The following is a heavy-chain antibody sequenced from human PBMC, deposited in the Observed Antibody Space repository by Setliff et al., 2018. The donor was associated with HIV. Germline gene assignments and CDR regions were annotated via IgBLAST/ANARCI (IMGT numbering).Heavy chain of an antibody. V-gene: IGHV4-30-4*01. J-gene: IGHJ6*03. CDR2: IYSTGST. Sequence: SETLSLTCTVSGHSITSGRYFWSWIRQRPGKGLEWLGYIYSTGSTYYNPSLTSRVTISLDTSKNQFSLKLSSVTAADTAVYYCARARFWSGYYTGDNYYYMDVWGKGTTVTVSS. CDR3: ARARFWSGYYTGDNYYYMDV. CDR1: GHSITSGRYF. D-gene: IGHD3-3*01.